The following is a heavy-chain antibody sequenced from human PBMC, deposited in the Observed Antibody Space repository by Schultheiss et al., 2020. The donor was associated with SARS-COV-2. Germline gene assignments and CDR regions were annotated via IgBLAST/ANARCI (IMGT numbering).Heavy chain of an antibody. Sequence: SETLSLTCAVYGGSFSGYYWSWIRQPAGKGLEWIGRIYTSGSTYYNPSLKSRVTISVDTSKNQFSLKLSSVTAADTAVYYCARASGYSSSWDFDYWGQGTLVTVSS. CDR3: ARASGYSSSWDFDY. J-gene: IGHJ4*02. V-gene: IGHV4-59*10. D-gene: IGHD6-13*01. CDR1: GGSFSGYY. CDR2: IYTSGST.